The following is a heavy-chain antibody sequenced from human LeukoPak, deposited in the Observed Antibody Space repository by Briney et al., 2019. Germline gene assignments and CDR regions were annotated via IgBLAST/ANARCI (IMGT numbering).Heavy chain of an antibody. J-gene: IGHJ4*02. CDR3: ARMVREVDY. D-gene: IGHD3-10*01. CDR2: ISWNSGSI. V-gene: IGHV3-9*01. CDR1: GFTFDDYA. Sequence: GGSLRLSCAASGFTFDDYAMHWVRQAPGKGLEWVSGISWNSGSIGYVDSVKGRFTISRDNAKNSLYLQLNSLRAEDTAVYYCARMVREVDYWGRGTLVTVSS.